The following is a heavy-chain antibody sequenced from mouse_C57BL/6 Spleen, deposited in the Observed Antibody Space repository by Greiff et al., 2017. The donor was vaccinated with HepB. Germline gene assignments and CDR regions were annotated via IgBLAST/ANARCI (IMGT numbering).Heavy chain of an antibody. Sequence: EVQLQQSGAELVRPGASVKLSCTASGFNIKDDYMHWVKQRPEQGLEWIGWINPENGNTDYASKFQGKSTITADTSSHTAYLQISSLTSEDTAVYYCTTGCRDYWGQGTTLTVSS. CDR3: TTGCRDY. V-gene: IGHV14-4*01. CDR2: INPENGNT. D-gene: IGHD3-3*01. J-gene: IGHJ2*01. CDR1: GFNIKDDY.